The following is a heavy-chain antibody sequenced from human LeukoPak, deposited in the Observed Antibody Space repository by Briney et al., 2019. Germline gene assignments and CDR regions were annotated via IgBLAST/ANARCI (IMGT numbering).Heavy chain of an antibody. CDR2: ISAYNGNT. J-gene: IGHJ4*02. Sequence: ASVKVSCKASGYTFTSYGISWVRQAPGQGLEWMGWISAYNGNTNYAQKLQGRVTMTTDTSTSTAYMELRSLRSDDTAVYYCARAYLEFNTKGDYYDSSGYYAGEFDYWGQGTLVTVSS. V-gene: IGHV1-18*01. CDR1: GYTFTSYG. D-gene: IGHD3-22*01. CDR3: ARAYLEFNTKGDYYDSSGYYAGEFDY.